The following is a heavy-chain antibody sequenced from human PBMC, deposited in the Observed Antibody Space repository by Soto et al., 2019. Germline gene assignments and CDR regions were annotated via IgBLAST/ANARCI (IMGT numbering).Heavy chain of an antibody. CDR3: ARDLGGSSWYELFDY. Sequence: GGSLRLSCAASGFTFSSYSMNWVRQAPGKGLEWVSSISSSSSYIYYADSVKGRFTISRDNAKNSLYLQMNSLRAEDTAVYYCARDLGGSSWYELFDYWGQGTLVTVSS. V-gene: IGHV3-21*01. J-gene: IGHJ4*02. CDR1: GFTFSSYS. D-gene: IGHD6-13*01. CDR2: ISSSSSYI.